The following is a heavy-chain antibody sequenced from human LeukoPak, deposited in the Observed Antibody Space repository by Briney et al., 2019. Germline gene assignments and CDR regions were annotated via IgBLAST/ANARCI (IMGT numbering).Heavy chain of an antibody. D-gene: IGHD3-3*01. CDR3: ARGIWSGYYDY. J-gene: IGHJ4*02. CDR2: MNPNSGNT. CDR1: GYTFTGYY. Sequence: ASVKVSCKASGYTFTGYYMHWVRQAPGQGLEWMGWMNPNSGNTGYAQKFQGRVTITRNTSISTAYMELSSLRSEDTAVYYCARGIWSGYYDYWGQGTLVTVSS. V-gene: IGHV1-8*03.